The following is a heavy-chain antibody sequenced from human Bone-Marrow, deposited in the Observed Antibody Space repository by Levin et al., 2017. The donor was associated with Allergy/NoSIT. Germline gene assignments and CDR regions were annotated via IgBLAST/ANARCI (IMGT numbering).Heavy chain of an antibody. J-gene: IGHJ6*02. CDR3: ARLAVEYCGRATCHGLDV. D-gene: IGHD2-21*01. CDR1: GYTFSTYW. CDR2: IYPRDSDT. V-gene: IGHV5-51*01. Sequence: GESLKISCEASGYTFSTYWIGWVRQMPGKGLEWIGIIYPRDSDTKYSPSFQGQVTISADTSSDTVFLHWNSLRASDTAKYYCARLAVEYCGRATCHGLDVWGQGTTVIVSS.